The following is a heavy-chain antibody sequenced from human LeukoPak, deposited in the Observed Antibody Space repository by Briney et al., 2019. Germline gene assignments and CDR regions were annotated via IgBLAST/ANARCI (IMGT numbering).Heavy chain of an antibody. Sequence: PGGSLRLSCAASGFTFSGSAMHWVRQASGKGLEWVGRIRSKANSYATAHAASVKGRFTISRDDSKNTAYLQMNSLKTEDTAVYYCTVWSGSGSYYGTYYYYYYMDVWGKGTTVTISS. CDR3: TVWSGSGSYYGTYYYYYYMDV. D-gene: IGHD3-10*01. CDR2: IRSKANSYAT. V-gene: IGHV3-73*01. CDR1: GFTFSGSA. J-gene: IGHJ6*03.